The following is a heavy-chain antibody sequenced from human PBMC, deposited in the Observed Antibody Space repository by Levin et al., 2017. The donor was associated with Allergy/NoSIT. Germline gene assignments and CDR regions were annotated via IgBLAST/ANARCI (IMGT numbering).Heavy chain of an antibody. V-gene: IGHV3-53*01. CDR3: ARDWFSDYYGSGSYYSSVYMDV. J-gene: IGHJ6*03. CDR1: GFTVSSNY. CDR2: IYSGGST. D-gene: IGHD3-10*01. Sequence: GESLKISCAASGFTVSSNYMSWVRQAPGKGLEWVSVIYSGGSTYYADSVKGRFTISRDNSKNTLYLQMNSLRAEDTAVYYCARDWFSDYYGSGSYYSSVYMDVWGKGTTVTVSS.